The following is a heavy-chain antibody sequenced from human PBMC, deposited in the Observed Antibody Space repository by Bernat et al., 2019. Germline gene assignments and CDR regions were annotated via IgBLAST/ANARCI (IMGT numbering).Heavy chain of an antibody. J-gene: IGHJ6*03. CDR2: INSDGSST. D-gene: IGHD5-12*01. V-gene: IGHV3-74*01. CDR1: VFIFRNYW. Sequence: EVQLVESGGGLVQPGGSLRLSCAASVFIFRNYWMHWVRQAPGKGLVWVSRINSDGSSTSYADSVKGRFTISRDTAGNTLYLQMNSLRAEDTAVYYCAGWSGYDYYHYYMDVWGKGTTVTVSS. CDR3: AGWSGYDYYHYYMDV.